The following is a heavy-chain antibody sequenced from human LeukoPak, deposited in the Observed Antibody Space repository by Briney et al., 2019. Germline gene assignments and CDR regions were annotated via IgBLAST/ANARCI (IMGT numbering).Heavy chain of an antibody. CDR1: GGTFSSYA. CDR3: ARSPVRWLPFDY. Sequence: GASVKVSCKASGGTFSSYAISRVRQAPGQGLEWMGGIIPIFGTANYAQKFQGRVTITTDESTSTAYMELSSLKSEDTAVYYCARSPVRWLPFDYWGQGTLVTVSS. V-gene: IGHV1-69*05. J-gene: IGHJ4*02. CDR2: IIPIFGTA. D-gene: IGHD5-24*01.